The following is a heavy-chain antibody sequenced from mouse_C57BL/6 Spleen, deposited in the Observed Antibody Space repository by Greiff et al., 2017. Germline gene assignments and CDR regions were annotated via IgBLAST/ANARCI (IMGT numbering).Heavy chain of an antibody. CDR2: IDPSDSYT. CDR3: ASLNYYYGSSPYFDY. J-gene: IGHJ2*01. Sequence: VQLQQPGAELVRPGTSVKLSCKASGYTFTSYWMHWVKQRPGQGLEWIGVIDPSDSYTNYNQKFKGKATLTVDTSSSTAYMQLSSLTSEDSAVYYCASLNYYYGSSPYFDYWGQGTTLTVSS. CDR1: GYTFTSYW. V-gene: IGHV1-59*01. D-gene: IGHD1-1*01.